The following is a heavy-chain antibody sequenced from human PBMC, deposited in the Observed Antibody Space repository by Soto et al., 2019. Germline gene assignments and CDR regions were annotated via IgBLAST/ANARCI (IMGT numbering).Heavy chain of an antibody. CDR2: ISYDGSNK. Sequence: GGSLRLSCAASGFTFSSYGMHWVRQAPGKGLEWVAVISYDGSNKYYADSVKGRFTISRDNSKNTLYLQMNSLRAEDTAVYYCAKDALWFGRSNWFDPWGQGTLVTVSS. CDR1: GFTFSSYG. J-gene: IGHJ5*02. CDR3: AKDALWFGRSNWFDP. D-gene: IGHD3-10*01. V-gene: IGHV3-30*18.